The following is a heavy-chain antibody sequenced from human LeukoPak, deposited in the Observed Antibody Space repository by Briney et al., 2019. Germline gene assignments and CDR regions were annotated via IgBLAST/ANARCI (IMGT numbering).Heavy chain of an antibody. CDR2: ISSNGGST. Sequence: GGSLRLSCAASGFTFSSYAMHWVRQAPGKGLEYVSAISSNGGSTYYANSVKGRFTISRDNSKNTLYLQMGSLRAEDMAVYYCARDGFQQPTYYYYYYYMDVWGKGTTVTVSS. J-gene: IGHJ6*03. CDR1: GFTFSSYA. D-gene: IGHD6-13*01. V-gene: IGHV3-64*01. CDR3: ARDGFQQPTYYYYYYYMDV.